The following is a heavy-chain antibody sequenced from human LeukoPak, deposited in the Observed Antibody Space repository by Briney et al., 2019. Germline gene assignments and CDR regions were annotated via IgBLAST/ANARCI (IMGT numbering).Heavy chain of an antibody. J-gene: IGHJ5*02. D-gene: IGHD3-10*01. CDR2: IYHSGST. CDR1: GGSISSSNW. V-gene: IGHV4-4*02. CDR3: ARFPSRWFGEKKVT. Sequence: SGTLSLTYAVSGGSISSSNWWSWVLQPPGKGLEWIGEIYHSGSTNYNPSLKSRVTISVDTSKNQFSLKLSSVTAADTAVYYCARFPSRWFGEKKVTSGQGTLVTVSS.